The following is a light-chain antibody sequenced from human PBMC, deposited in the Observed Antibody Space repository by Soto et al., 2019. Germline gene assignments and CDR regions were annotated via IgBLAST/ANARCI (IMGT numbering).Light chain of an antibody. CDR3: QEHGNWPRRT. V-gene: IGKV3-11*01. CDR2: DTS. J-gene: IGKJ3*01. CDR1: ESLYTY. Sequence: EIVLTQSPATLSLSPGERATLSCRASESLYTYLAWFQQKPGQAPRLLIFDTSRRATGVPARFSGSGAGTDYTLTISSLGPEDFAVYYCQEHGNWPRRTFGPGTKVEI.